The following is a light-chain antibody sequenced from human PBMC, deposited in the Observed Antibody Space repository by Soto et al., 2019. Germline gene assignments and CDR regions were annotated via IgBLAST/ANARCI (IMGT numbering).Light chain of an antibody. CDR2: GAS. Sequence: EIVLTQSPGTLSLSPGERATLSCRASQSVSSSYLAWYQQKPGQAPRLLIYGASSRAAGIPARFSASGSGTDFTLTISDVKPEDFALYYCHQRQSWPRTFGQGTKVDNK. J-gene: IGKJ1*01. CDR3: HQRQSWPRT. V-gene: IGKV3-20*01. CDR1: QSVSSSY.